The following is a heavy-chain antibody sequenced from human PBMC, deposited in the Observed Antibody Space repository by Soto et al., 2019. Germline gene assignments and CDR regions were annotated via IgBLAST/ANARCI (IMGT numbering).Heavy chain of an antibody. CDR2: ISSSSSYI. V-gene: IGHV3-21*01. D-gene: IGHD6-19*01. J-gene: IGHJ4*02. CDR1: GFTFSSYS. Sequence: EVQLVESGGGLVKPGGSLRLSCAASGFTFSSYSMNWVRQAPGKGLEWVSSISSSSSYIYYADSVKGRFTISRDNAKNSLYLQMNSLRAEDTAVYYCAREGIAVAELTPYSYYFDYWGQGTLVTVSS. CDR3: AREGIAVAELTPYSYYFDY.